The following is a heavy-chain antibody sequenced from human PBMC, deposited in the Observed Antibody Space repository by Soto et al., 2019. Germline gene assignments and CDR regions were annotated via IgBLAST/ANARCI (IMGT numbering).Heavy chain of an antibody. J-gene: IGHJ4*02. Sequence: QVQLVQSGVEVRKPGASVKVSRKASGYILSNYGFSWVRQAPGQGLEWMGWIRNYNGDTHYAEKFQGRVTMTTDTSTRTAHMELRSLRSDDTAVYYCARVAVSAAIGTVDYWGPGTLVTVSS. CDR2: IRNYNGDT. CDR3: ARVAVSAAIGTVDY. D-gene: IGHD5-18*01. V-gene: IGHV1-18*04. CDR1: GYILSNYG.